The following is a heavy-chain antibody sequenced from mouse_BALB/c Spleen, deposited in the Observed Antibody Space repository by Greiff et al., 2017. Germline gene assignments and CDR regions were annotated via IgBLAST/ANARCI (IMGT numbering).Heavy chain of an antibody. J-gene: IGHJ4*01. Sequence: QVQLQQSGPGLVAPSQSLSITCTVSGFSLPGYGVTWVRQPPGKGLEWLGMIWGDGSTDYNSALQSRLSISKDNSKRQVFVKMNRLQTDDTARYYSARDTGDRDDDYYAMDYWGQGTSVTVSS. CDR3: ARDTGDRDDDYYAMDY. CDR1: GFSLPGYG. CDR2: IWGDGST. V-gene: IGHV2-6-7*01. D-gene: IGHD2-14*01.